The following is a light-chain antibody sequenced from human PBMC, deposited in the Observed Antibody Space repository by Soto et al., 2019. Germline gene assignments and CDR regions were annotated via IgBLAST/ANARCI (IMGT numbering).Light chain of an antibody. V-gene: IGKV1-5*03. CDR2: KAS. CDR1: QSITDW. J-gene: IGKJ1*01. CDR3: QYWDDYSWT. Sequence: DIQMTQSPSTQSASVGDRVTITRRGSQSITDWLAWYQQKPGKAPKFLIYKASNLEGGVPSRFSGSGSGTEFTLTISSVQPDDFATYYCQYWDDYSWTFGQGTKVEIK.